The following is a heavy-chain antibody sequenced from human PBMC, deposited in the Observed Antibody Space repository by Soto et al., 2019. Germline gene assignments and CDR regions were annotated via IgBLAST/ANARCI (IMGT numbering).Heavy chain of an antibody. CDR3: AKERAPDRHRYFDWLLSELDY. V-gene: IGHV3-23*01. D-gene: IGHD3-9*01. Sequence: GGSLRLSCAASGFTFSSYAMSWVRQAPGKGLEWVSAISGSGGSTYYADSVKGRFTISRDNSKNTLYLQMNSLRAEDTAVYYCAKERAPDRHRYFDWLLSELDYWGQGTLVTVSS. CDR1: GFTFSSYA. CDR2: ISGSGGST. J-gene: IGHJ4*02.